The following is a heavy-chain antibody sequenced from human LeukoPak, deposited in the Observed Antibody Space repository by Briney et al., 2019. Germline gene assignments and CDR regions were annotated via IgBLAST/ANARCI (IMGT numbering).Heavy chain of an antibody. CDR1: GFTFSHYA. D-gene: IGHD2-15*01. CDR3: VKDGRRSPPC. V-gene: IGHV3-23*01. Sequence: GESLRLSCAASGFTFSHYAMYWVRQAPGKGLEWVSGINGGGGSTFYAESVTGRFTISRDNSKNTLFLQMNTLRAEDTAVYYCVKDGRRSPPCWGQGTLVTASS. J-gene: IGHJ4*02. CDR2: INGGGGST.